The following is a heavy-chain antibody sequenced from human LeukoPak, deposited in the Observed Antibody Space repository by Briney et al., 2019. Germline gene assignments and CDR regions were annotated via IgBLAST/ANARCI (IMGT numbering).Heavy chain of an antibody. V-gene: IGHV6-1*01. J-gene: IGHJ6*02. D-gene: IGHD1-1*01. Sequence: SQTLSLTCAISGDRFSSNSAAWNWIRLSPSRGLEWLGRTYYRSKWHYDYAESVKRRITVNPDTSKNQFSLQLNSVTPEDTAVYYCARQSSTDYYYYGLDVWGQGTTVAVSS. CDR2: TYYRSKWHY. CDR1: GDRFSSNSAA. CDR3: ARQSSTDYYYYGLDV.